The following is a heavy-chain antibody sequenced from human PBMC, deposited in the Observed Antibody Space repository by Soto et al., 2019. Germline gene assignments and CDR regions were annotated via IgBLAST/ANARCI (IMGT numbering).Heavy chain of an antibody. CDR3: ATCIAVAGSEGYFDL. CDR1: GFTVSSNY. D-gene: IGHD6-19*01. Sequence: EVQLVESGGGLIQPGGSLRLSCAASGFTVSSNYMSWVRQAPGKGLEWVSVIYSGGSTYYADSVKGRFTISRDNSKNTLYLQRNSLRAEDTAVYYCATCIAVAGSEGYFDLWGRGTLVTVSS. V-gene: IGHV3-53*01. J-gene: IGHJ2*01. CDR2: IYSGGST.